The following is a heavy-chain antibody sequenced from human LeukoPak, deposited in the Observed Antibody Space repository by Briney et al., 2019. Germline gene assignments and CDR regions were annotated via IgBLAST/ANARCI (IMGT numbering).Heavy chain of an antibody. D-gene: IGHD2-15*01. V-gene: IGHV3-30*03. Sequence: PGGSLRLSCAASGFTFSTYGMHWVRQAPGKGLEWVGVMSYDGTNKYYADFVKGRFTISRDTSKNTLYLQMNSLRAEDTAVYYCARGYCSGGTCYPHDTFDIWGQGTMVTVSS. J-gene: IGHJ3*02. CDR1: GFTFSTYG. CDR2: MSYDGTNK. CDR3: ARGYCSGGTCYPHDTFDI.